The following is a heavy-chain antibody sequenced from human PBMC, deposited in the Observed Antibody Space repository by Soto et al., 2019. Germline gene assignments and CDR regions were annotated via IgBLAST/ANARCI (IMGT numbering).Heavy chain of an antibody. J-gene: IGHJ6*03. Sequence: ASVKVSCKASGYTFTSYDINWVRQATGQGLEWMGWMNPNSGNTGYAQKFQGRVTMTRNTSISTAYMELSSLRSEDTAVYYCARGEHRSPYVDVWGKGTTVTVSS. CDR3: ARGEHRSPYVDV. D-gene: IGHD3-16*02. V-gene: IGHV1-8*01. CDR2: MNPNSGNT. CDR1: GYTFTSYD.